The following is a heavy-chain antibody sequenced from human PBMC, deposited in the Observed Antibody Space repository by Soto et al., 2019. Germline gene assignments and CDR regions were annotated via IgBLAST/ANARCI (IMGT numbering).Heavy chain of an antibody. CDR3: ARVAIACPSSSCYNHYYYSLDV. V-gene: IGHV4-30-4*01. CDR2: IYYRGST. Sequence: SETLSLTCTVSGGSISSDNFFWSWIRQPPGEGLEWIGYIYYRGSTYYNPSLESRLTLLVDTSKNQFSLKLRSVTAADTAVYYCARVAIACPSSSCYNHYYYSLDVWGQGTMVTVSS. J-gene: IGHJ6*02. CDR1: GGSISSDNFF. D-gene: IGHD2-2*02.